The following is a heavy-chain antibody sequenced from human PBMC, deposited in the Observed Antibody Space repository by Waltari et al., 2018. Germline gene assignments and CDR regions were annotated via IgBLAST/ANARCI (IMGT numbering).Heavy chain of an antibody. CDR2: VDHSEAT. V-gene: IGHV4-4*02. CDR1: GGSITGSNW. Sequence: QVQLQESGPGLVEPSGTLSLTCTVSGGSITGSNWWSWVRQPPEKGLEWIGEVDHSEATTYHPSLKSRLTISLDKSKTRFSLTLTSVTAADTAVYYCARGFGTETFYGAHFDSWGQGALVTVSS. J-gene: IGHJ4*02. D-gene: IGHD4-17*01. CDR3: ARGFGTETFYGAHFDS.